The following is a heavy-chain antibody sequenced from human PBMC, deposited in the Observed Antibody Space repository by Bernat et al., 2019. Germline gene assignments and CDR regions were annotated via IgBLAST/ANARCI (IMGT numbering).Heavy chain of an antibody. CDR2: IIPIFGTA. CDR1: GGTFSSYA. J-gene: IGHJ4*02. CDR3: ARGGYSGSYRSPAYFDY. Sequence: QVQLVQSGAEVKKPGSSVKVSCKASGGTFSSYAISWVRQAPGQGLEWMGGIIPIFGTANYAQKFQGRVTITADESTSTAYMELSSLRSEDTAVYYCARGGYSGSYRSPAYFDYWGQVTLVTVSS. D-gene: IGHD1-26*01. V-gene: IGHV1-69*01.